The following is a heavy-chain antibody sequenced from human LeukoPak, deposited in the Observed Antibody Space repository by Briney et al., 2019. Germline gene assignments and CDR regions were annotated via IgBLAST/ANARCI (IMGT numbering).Heavy chain of an antibody. V-gene: IGHV3-23*01. CDR3: ASAAGPFDN. J-gene: IGHJ4*02. Sequence: GGSLRLSCVVSGLTFSRYSMSWVRQAPGKGLEWVSGISASGGDTWYPDSVKGRFTISRDNSKNTLFLQMNSLRVEDTAVYYCASAAGPFDNWGQGTLVTVSS. D-gene: IGHD6-19*01. CDR1: GLTFSRYS. CDR2: ISASGGDT.